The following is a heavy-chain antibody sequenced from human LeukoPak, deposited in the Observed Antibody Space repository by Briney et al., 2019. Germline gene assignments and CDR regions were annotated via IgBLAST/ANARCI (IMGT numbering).Heavy chain of an antibody. CDR3: ARGDVMAGSNYYFYYMDV. CDR1: GGSFSGYF. V-gene: IGHV4-34*01. D-gene: IGHD6-19*01. Sequence: SETLSLTCAVYGGSFSGYFWSWIRQPPGKGLEWIGEINHSGSTNYDPSLKSRVTIPVNTSKNQFSLRLSSVTAADTAVYYCARGDVMAGSNYYFYYMDVWGKGTTVSVS. CDR2: INHSGST. J-gene: IGHJ6*03.